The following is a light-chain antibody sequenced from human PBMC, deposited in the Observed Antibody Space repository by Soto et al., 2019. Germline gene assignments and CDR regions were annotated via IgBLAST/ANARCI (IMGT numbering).Light chain of an antibody. V-gene: IGKV3-15*01. CDR2: GAS. CDR1: QSVSSN. J-gene: IGKJ5*01. Sequence: EIVMTQSPATLSVSPGERATLSCRASQSVSSNLAWYQQKPGQAPRLLIYGASTRATGIPARFSGSGSGTEFTLTISSLLSEDFAVYYCQQYNNWPTSTFGQGTRLEIK. CDR3: QQYNNWPTST.